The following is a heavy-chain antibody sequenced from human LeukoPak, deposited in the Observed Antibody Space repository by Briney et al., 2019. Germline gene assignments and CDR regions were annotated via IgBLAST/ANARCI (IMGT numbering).Heavy chain of an antibody. CDR1: GYSISSGYY. J-gene: IGHJ5*02. CDR2: IYHSGST. Sequence: SETLSLTCTVSGYSISSGYYWGWIRHPPGKGLEWIGSIYHSGSTYYNPSLKSRFTIQVDTSKNQFYLKLSSVTAADTAVYYCARGAYYYGSGSHRGSWFDPWGQGPLVVVSS. D-gene: IGHD3-10*01. V-gene: IGHV4-38-2*02. CDR3: ARGAYYYGSGSHRGSWFDP.